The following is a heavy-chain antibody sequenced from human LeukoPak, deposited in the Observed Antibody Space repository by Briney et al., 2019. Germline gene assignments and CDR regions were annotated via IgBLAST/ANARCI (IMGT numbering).Heavy chain of an antibody. CDR1: GFTFSRYR. J-gene: IGHJ5*02. V-gene: IGHV3-21*01. D-gene: IGHD3-16*01. Sequence: GGSLRLSCAASGFTFSRYRMKWVRPAPGKGREWVSSISSSSSYIYYADSVKGRFTISRDNAKNSLYLQMNSLRAEDTAVYYCARDSGWGSSNWFDPWGQGTLVTVSS. CDR2: ISSSSSYI. CDR3: ARDSGWGSSNWFDP.